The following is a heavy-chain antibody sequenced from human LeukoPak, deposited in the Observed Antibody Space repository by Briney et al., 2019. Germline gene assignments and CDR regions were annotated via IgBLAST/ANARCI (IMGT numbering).Heavy chain of an antibody. CDR2: IIPIFGTA. V-gene: IGHV1-69*13. D-gene: IGHD2-2*01. CDR3: ARTRVVPAAMVDYYYGMDV. J-gene: IGHJ6*02. Sequence: SVKVSCKASGGTFISYAISWVRQAPGQGLEWMGGIIPIFGTANYAQKFQGRVTITADESTSTAYMELSSLRSEDTAVYYCARTRVVPAAMVDYYYGMDVWGQGTTVTVSS. CDR1: GGTFISYA.